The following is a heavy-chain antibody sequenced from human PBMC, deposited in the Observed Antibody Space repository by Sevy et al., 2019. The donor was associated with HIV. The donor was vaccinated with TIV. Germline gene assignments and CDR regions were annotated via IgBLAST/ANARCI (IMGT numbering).Heavy chain of an antibody. Sequence: GGSLRVSCAASGFTVSSNYMSWVRQAPGKGLEWVSVIYRGGSTYYADSVKGRFTICRDNSKNTLYLQMNSLRAEDTAVYYCARARSGWSGHYYYGMDVWGQGTTVTVSS. V-gene: IGHV3-53*01. CDR3: ARARSGWSGHYYYGMDV. CDR2: IYRGGST. D-gene: IGHD3-3*01. J-gene: IGHJ6*02. CDR1: GFTVSSNY.